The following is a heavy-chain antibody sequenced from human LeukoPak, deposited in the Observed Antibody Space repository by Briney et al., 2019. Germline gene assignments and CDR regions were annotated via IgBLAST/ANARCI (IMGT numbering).Heavy chain of an antibody. V-gene: IGHV3-30*03. Sequence: PGRSLRLSCAASGFTFSSYGMHWVRQAPGKGLEWVAVISYDGSNKYYADSVKGRFTISRDNAKNSLYLQMNSLRAEDTAVYYCARDCSRTSCYGFDYWGQGTLVTVSS. CDR1: GFTFSSYG. D-gene: IGHD2-2*01. CDR3: ARDCSRTSCYGFDY. CDR2: ISYDGSNK. J-gene: IGHJ4*02.